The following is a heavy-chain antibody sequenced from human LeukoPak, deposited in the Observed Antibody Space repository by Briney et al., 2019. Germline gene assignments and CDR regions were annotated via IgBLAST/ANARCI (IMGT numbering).Heavy chain of an antibody. J-gene: IGHJ4*02. CDR1: GYTFTGYY. Sequence: ASVKVSCTASGYTFTGYYMPWVRQAPGPGIEWMGWINPNSGGTNYAQKFQGRVTMTRDTSISTAYMELSRLRSDDTAVYYCARFHSGSYYDYWGQGTLVTVSS. V-gene: IGHV1-2*02. CDR2: INPNSGGT. D-gene: IGHD1-26*01. CDR3: ARFHSGSYYDY.